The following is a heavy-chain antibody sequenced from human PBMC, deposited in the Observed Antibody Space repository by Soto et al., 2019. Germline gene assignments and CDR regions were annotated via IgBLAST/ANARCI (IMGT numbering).Heavy chain of an antibody. CDR1: GGSFSAYY. J-gene: IGHJ4*02. D-gene: IGHD2-2*01. CDR3: ARGTFLGYCSSPSCYSYFNY. Sequence: QVELQQWGAGLLKPSETLSLTCAVYGGSFSAYYWSWIRQPPGRGLEWIGEINHSGSTNYNPSLKNRVTISVVTSKNQFSLNLTSVTAADTALYYCARGTFLGYCSSPSCYSYFNYWGQGTLVTVSS. V-gene: IGHV4-34*01. CDR2: INHSGST.